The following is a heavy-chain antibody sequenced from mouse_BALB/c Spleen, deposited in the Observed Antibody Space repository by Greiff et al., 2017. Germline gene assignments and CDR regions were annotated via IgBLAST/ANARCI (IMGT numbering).Heavy chain of an antibody. CDR3: NALLRLKIAY. J-gene: IGHJ3*01. CDR2: IDPENGDT. CDR1: GFNIKDYY. D-gene: IGHD1-2*01. Sequence: VQLQQSGAELVRSGASVKLSCTASGFNIKDYYMHWVKQRPEQGLEWIGWIDPENGDTEYAPKFQGKATMTADTSSNTAYLQLSSLTSEDTAVYYCNALLRLKIAYWGQGTLVTVSA. V-gene: IGHV14-4*02.